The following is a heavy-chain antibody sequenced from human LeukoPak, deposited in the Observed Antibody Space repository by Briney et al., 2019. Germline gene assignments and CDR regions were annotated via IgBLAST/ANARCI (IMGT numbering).Heavy chain of an antibody. CDR3: SKAPLETCTGAVCYYLDV. V-gene: IGHV3-23*01. CDR2: DASSTTST. J-gene: IGHJ6*03. D-gene: IGHD2-8*02. CDR1: EFSISHYA. Sequence: PGGSLRLSCKASEFSISHYAMSWVGQAPGKGLEWVSADASSTTSTYYAKSVRGRFTISRDNSMNTVYLQMNSLRVDDSAVYYCSKAPLETCTGAVCYYLDVWGKGTTVIVSS.